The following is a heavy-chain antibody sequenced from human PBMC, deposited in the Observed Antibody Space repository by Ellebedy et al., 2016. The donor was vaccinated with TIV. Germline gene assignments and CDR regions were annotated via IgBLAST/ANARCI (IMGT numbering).Heavy chain of an antibody. D-gene: IGHD3-22*01. J-gene: IGHJ4*02. CDR1: GFTFSSYG. Sequence: GESLKISXAASGFTFSSYGMHWVRQAPGKGLEWVAVIWYDGSNKYYADSVKGRFTISRDNSKNTLYLQMNSLRAEDTAVYYCARAEFRSIRGYYYDTQTPGPFDYWGQGTLVTVSS. CDR3: ARAEFRSIRGYYYDTQTPGPFDY. V-gene: IGHV3-33*01. CDR2: IWYDGSNK.